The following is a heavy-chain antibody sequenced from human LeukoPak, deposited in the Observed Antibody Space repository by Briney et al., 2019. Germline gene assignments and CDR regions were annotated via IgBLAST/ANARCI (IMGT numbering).Heavy chain of an antibody. CDR2: IYTSGST. CDR1: GDSISSGNYY. Sequence: PSETLSLTCTVSGDSISSGNYYWTWIRRPAGKGLEWIGRIYTSGSTYYNPSLKSRVTISVDTSKNQFSLKLSSVTAADTAVYYCARAQSRNYYGSGRQYYYYYYYMDVWGKGTTVTVSS. D-gene: IGHD3-10*01. CDR3: ARAQSRNYYGSGRQYYYYYYYMDV. J-gene: IGHJ6*03. V-gene: IGHV4-61*02.